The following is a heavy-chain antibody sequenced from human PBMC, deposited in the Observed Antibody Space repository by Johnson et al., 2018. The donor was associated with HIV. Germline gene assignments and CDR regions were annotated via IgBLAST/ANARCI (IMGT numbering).Heavy chain of an antibody. J-gene: IGHJ3*02. CDR1: GFTFSSYA. Sequence: VQLVESGGGVVQPGRSLRLSCAASGFTFSSYAMHWVRQAPGKGLEWVAVISYDGSNKYYADSVKGRFTISRDNSKNTLYLQMNSLRAEDTAVYYCARDPSNSRGVLVDAFDIWGQGTMVTVSS. CDR2: ISYDGSNK. CDR3: ARDPSNSRGVLVDAFDI. V-gene: IGHV3-30-3*01. D-gene: IGHD2/OR15-2a*01.